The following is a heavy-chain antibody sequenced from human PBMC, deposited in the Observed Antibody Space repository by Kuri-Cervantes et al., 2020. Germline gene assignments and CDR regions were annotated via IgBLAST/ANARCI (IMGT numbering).Heavy chain of an antibody. CDR3: AREGGYDSFDY. D-gene: IGHD5-12*01. V-gene: IGHV4-61*01. J-gene: IGHJ4*02. CDR1: GGSVSSGSYY. CDR2: IYYSGST. Sequence: GSPRLSCTVSGGSVSSGSYYWSWIRQPPGKGLEWIGYIYYSGSTNYNPSLKSRVTISVDTSKNQFSLKLSSVTAADTAVYYCAREGGYDSFDYWGQGTLVTVSS.